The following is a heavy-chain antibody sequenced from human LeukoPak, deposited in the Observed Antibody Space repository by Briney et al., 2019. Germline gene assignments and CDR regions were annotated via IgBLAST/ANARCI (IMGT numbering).Heavy chain of an antibody. V-gene: IGHV1-69*05. CDR1: GGTFSSYA. CDR2: IIPIFGTA. CDR3: ARDRGYSGYDTPYYYYSMDV. Sequence: SLKVSCKASGGTFSSYAISWVRQAPGQGLEWMGGIIPIFGTANYAQKFQGRVTITTDESTSTAYLELSSLRSEDTAVYYCARDRGYSGYDTPYYYYSMDVWGKGTTVTVSS. J-gene: IGHJ6*03. D-gene: IGHD5-12*01.